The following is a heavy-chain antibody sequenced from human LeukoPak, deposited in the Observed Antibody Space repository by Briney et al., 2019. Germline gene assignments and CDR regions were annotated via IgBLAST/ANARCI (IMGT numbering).Heavy chain of an antibody. J-gene: IGHJ3*02. CDR1: VVSINSAIDY. D-gene: IGHD2-15*01. CDR3: ARDSVVGTGHDAFDI. CDR2: IYYSGSA. Sequence: SETLSLTCTVSVVSINSAIDYWGWIRQPPGKGLQWSWGIYYSGSAYYSSSLKSRDTILVGTSKNQFSLKLSSVTAADTAVYYCARDSVVGTGHDAFDIWGQGTMATVSS. V-gene: IGHV4-39*07.